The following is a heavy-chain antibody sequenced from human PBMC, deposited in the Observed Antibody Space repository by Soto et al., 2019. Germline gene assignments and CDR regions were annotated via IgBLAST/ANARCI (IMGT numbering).Heavy chain of an antibody. J-gene: IGHJ6*02. V-gene: IGHV1-2*02. CDR1: GYTFTGYY. D-gene: IGHD1-26*01. CDR3: AKGGAIVAAGTRVYLYNAMDV. CDR2: INPNSGDT. Sequence: ASVKVSCKASGYTFTGYYVHWVRQAPGQGLEWMGWINPNSGDTYLAQRFQGRVTMNRDTSIGTAYMELRGLTSDDTAEYYCAKGGAIVAAGTRVYLYNAMDVWGQGTTVTISS.